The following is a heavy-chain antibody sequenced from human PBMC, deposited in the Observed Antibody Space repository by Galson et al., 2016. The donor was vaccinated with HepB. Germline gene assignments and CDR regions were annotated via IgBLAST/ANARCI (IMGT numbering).Heavy chain of an antibody. Sequence: SLRLSCAASGFTFSRYWMHWVRQVPGKGLVWVSRINSDGSSRNYADSVKGRFTISRDNAESTLYPQMNSLRVEDTALYYCAVSMGGAFDWYDYLDYWGQDTLVAVTS. J-gene: IGHJ4*02. CDR2: INSDGSSR. V-gene: IGHV3-74*01. CDR3: AVSMGGAFDWYDYLDY. D-gene: IGHD3-9*01. CDR1: GFTFSRYW.